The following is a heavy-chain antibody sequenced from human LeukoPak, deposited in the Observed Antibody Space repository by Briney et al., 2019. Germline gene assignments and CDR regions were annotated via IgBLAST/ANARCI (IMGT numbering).Heavy chain of an antibody. J-gene: IGHJ4*02. V-gene: IGHV1-18*01. CDR3: ARDLGGIAVAGY. CDR2: ISAYNGNT. Sequence: ASVKVSFKSSGYTFTSYGISWVRQAPGQGLEWMGWISAYNGNTNYAQKLQGRVTITTDTSTSTAYMELRSLRSDDTAVYYCARDLGGIAVAGYWGQGTLVTVSS. D-gene: IGHD6-19*01. CDR1: GYTFTSYG.